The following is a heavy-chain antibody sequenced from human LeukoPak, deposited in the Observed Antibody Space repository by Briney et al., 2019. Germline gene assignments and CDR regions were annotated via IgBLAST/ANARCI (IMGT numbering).Heavy chain of an antibody. J-gene: IGHJ4*02. V-gene: IGHV4-59*01. Sequence: SETLSLTCTVSGGSISSYYWSWIRQPPGKGLEWIGYIYYSGSTNYNPSLKSRDTISVDTSKNQFSLKLSSVTAADTAVYYCARGDMYYYDSSGYYRRPFDYWGQGTLVTVSS. CDR1: GGSISSYY. D-gene: IGHD3-22*01. CDR2: IYYSGST. CDR3: ARGDMYYYDSSGYYRRPFDY.